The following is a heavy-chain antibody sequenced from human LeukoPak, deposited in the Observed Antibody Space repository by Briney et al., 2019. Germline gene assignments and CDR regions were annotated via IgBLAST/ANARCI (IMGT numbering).Heavy chain of an antibody. Sequence: SVKVSCKASGGTFSSYAISWVRQAPGQGLEWMGGIIPIFGTANYAQKFQGRVTITADESTSTAYMELSSLRSEDTAVYYCASLYYDILTGHQRNDYWGQGTLVTASS. D-gene: IGHD3-9*01. CDR2: IIPIFGTA. J-gene: IGHJ4*02. CDR3: ASLYYDILTGHQRNDY. CDR1: GGTFSSYA. V-gene: IGHV1-69*13.